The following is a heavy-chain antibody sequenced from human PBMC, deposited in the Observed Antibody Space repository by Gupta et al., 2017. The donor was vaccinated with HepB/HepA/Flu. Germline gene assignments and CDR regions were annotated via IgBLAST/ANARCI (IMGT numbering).Heavy chain of an antibody. D-gene: IGHD2/OR15-2a*01. CDR3: ARGSGSTTRALDI. CDR1: GFTFSSHW. CDR2: IKQDGIEK. V-gene: IGHV3-7*01. J-gene: IGHJ3*02. Sequence: EVQRVESGGGLVQPGGSLRLSCAASGFTFSSHWMNWVRQAPGKGLEWVGNIKQDGIEKKYVDSVRGRFTISRDNAKDSLYLQMDSLRAEDTAVYYCARGSGSTTRALDIWGQGTMVTVSS.